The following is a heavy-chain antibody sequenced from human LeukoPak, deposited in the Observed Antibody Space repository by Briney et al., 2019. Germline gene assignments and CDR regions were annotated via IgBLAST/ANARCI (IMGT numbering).Heavy chain of an antibody. CDR2: IYYSGST. CDR3: ARHGFCSGGSCYSWGYYYYMDV. Sequence: SETLSLTCTVSGGSMSSYYWSWIRQSPGKGLEWIGYIYYSGSTNYNPSLKSRVTISVDTSKNQYFLNLYSVTAADTAVYYCARHGFCSGGSCYSWGYYYYMDVWGKGTTVTISS. D-gene: IGHD2-15*01. J-gene: IGHJ6*03. CDR1: GGSMSSYY. V-gene: IGHV4-59*08.